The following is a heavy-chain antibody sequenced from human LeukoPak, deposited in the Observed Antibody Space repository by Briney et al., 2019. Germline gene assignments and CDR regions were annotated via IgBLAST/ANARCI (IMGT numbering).Heavy chain of an antibody. J-gene: IGHJ6*02. V-gene: IGHV1-69*13. D-gene: IGHD2-15*01. Sequence: SVNVSCKASGGTFSSYAISWVRQAPGQGLEWMGGIIPIFGTANYAQKFQGRVTITADESTSTAYMELSSLRSEDTAVYYCARIGEDIVVVVAASSSYYGMDVWGQGTTVTVSS. CDR1: GGTFSSYA. CDR3: ARIGEDIVVVVAASSSYYGMDV. CDR2: IIPIFGTA.